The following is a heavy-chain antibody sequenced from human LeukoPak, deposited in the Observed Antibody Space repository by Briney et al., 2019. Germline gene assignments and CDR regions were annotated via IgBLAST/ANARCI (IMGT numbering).Heavy chain of an antibody. CDR2: IYYSGST. CDR1: GGSISNGAYY. Sequence: SQTLSLTCTVSGGSISNGAYYWTWIRQHPGKGLEWIGNIYYSGSTNYTPSLNSRGTISPDTSKNQFSLELSSVTAADTAVYYCARRQGLYAFDIWGQGTMVTVSS. J-gene: IGHJ3*02. D-gene: IGHD6-19*01. V-gene: IGHV4-31*03. CDR3: ARRQGLYAFDI.